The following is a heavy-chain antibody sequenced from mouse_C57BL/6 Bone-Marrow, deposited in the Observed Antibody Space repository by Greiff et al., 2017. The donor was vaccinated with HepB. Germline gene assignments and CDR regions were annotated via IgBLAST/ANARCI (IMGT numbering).Heavy chain of an antibody. CDR3: ASEAY. J-gene: IGHJ3*01. Sequence: VKLMESGPGLVAPSQSLSITCTVSGFSFTSYGVDWVRQSPGKGLEWLGVIWGVGSTNYNLALKSRLSISKDNSKSKVILKMNSLQTDDTAMYYCASEAYWGQGTRVTVSA. CDR2: IWGVGST. V-gene: IGHV2-6*01. CDR1: GFSFTSYG.